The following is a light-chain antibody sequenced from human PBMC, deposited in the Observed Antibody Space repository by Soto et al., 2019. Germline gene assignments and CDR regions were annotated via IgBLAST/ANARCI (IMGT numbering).Light chain of an antibody. J-gene: IGKJ1*01. CDR2: DAS. CDR3: QQYNSYSWT. Sequence: DIHMTQSPSTLSASVGDRVTISCRASQSITSWMAWYQQKPGKAPKLLIYDASTLESGVPSRXSASXSXXQXNLAICSLQPDDLATYYCQQYNSYSWTFGQGTKVDIK. CDR1: QSITSW. V-gene: IGKV1-5*01.